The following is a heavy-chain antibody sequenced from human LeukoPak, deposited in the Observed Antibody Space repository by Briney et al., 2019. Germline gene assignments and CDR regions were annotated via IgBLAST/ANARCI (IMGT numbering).Heavy chain of an antibody. CDR1: GSTFSSYA. Sequence: GGSLRLSCAASGSTFSSYAMHWVRQAPGKGLEWVAVISDDGNSKYYADSVKGRFTISRDNSKNTLYLQMNSLRAEDTAVYYCARVQMGMVNFDYWDQGTLVTVSS. D-gene: IGHD3-10*01. V-gene: IGHV3-30*14. CDR3: ARVQMGMVNFDY. J-gene: IGHJ4*02. CDR2: ISDDGNSK.